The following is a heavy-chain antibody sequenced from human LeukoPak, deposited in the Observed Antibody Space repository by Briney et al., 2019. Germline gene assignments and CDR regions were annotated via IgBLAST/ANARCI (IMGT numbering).Heavy chain of an antibody. V-gene: IGHV5-10-1*01. CDR3: ARRLSYGSGSLYWFDP. Sequence: GESLKISCKSSGYSFTSYWISWVRQMPGKVLEWMGRIDPSDSYTNYSPSFQGHVTISADKSISTAYLQWSSLKASDTAMYYCARRLSYGSGSLYWFDPWGQGTLVTVSS. J-gene: IGHJ5*02. CDR2: IDPSDSYT. D-gene: IGHD3-10*01. CDR1: GYSFTSYW.